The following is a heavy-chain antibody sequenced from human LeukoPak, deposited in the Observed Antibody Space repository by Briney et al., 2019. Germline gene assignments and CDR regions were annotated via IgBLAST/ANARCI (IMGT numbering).Heavy chain of an antibody. D-gene: IGHD4-17*01. CDR2: IKQDGSDI. V-gene: IGHV3-7*01. J-gene: IGHJ6*03. Sequence: GGSLRLSCAASGFTFNGFWMSWVRQAPGEGLEGVANIKQDGSDIYYLGSVRGRFTISRDNAMNSLYLQMNSLRAEDTAVYYCTRDALYGDPSYYYMDVWGKGTTVTVSS. CDR3: TRDALYGDPSYYYMDV. CDR1: GFTFNGFW.